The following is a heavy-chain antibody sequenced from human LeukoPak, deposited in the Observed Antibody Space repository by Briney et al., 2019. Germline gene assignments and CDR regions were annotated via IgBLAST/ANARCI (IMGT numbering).Heavy chain of an antibody. D-gene: IGHD3-22*01. CDR2: IYYSGST. Sequence: SETLSLTCTVSGGSISSSSYYWGWIRQPPGKGLEWIGSIYYSGSTYYNPSLKGRVTISVDASKNQFSLKLSSVTAADTAVYYCARHAYYDSSGTTTADWFDPWGQGTLVTVSS. J-gene: IGHJ5*02. V-gene: IGHV4-39*01. CDR3: ARHAYYDSSGTTTADWFDP. CDR1: GGSISSSSYY.